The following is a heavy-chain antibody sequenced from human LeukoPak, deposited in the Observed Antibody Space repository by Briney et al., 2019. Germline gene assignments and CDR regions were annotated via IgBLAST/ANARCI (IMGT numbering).Heavy chain of an antibody. V-gene: IGHV1-69*05. CDR2: IIPIFGTA. CDR3: ARAPDRDDRLDY. D-gene: IGHD1-14*01. Sequence: SVKVSCKASGGTLSSYAISWVRQAPGQGLEWMGGIIPIFGTANYAQKFQGRVTITTDESTSTAYMELSSLRSEGTAVYYCARAPDRDDRLDYWGQGTLVTVSS. J-gene: IGHJ4*02. CDR1: GGTLSSYA.